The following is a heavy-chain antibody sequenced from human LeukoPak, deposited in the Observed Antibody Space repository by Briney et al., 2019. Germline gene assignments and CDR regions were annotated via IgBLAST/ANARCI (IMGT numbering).Heavy chain of an antibody. Sequence: GGSLRLSCAASGFIFSNYWMHWVRQAPGKGLVWVSRINSDGSATNYADSVKGRFTISRDNAKNTLYLQMNSLRAEDTAVYYCAKDRVYYYDSSGYPPVGDYWGQGTLVTVSS. CDR1: GFIFSNYW. CDR3: AKDRVYYYDSSGYPPVGDY. CDR2: INSDGSAT. J-gene: IGHJ4*02. V-gene: IGHV3-74*01. D-gene: IGHD3-22*01.